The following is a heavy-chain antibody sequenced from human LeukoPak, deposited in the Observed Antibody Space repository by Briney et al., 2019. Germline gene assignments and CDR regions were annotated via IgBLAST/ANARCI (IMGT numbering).Heavy chain of an antibody. V-gene: IGHV3-74*01. CDR2: INSDGSST. J-gene: IGHJ4*02. CDR1: GFTFSSYW. CDR3: ARSQVPNYYDSSGYYRKGLV. D-gene: IGHD3-22*01. Sequence: GGSLRLSCAASGFTFSSYWMHWVRQAPGKGLVWVSRINSDGSSTSYADSVKGRFTISRDNAKNSLYLQMNSLRAEDTAVYYCARSQVPNYYDSSGYYRKGLVWGQGTLVTVSS.